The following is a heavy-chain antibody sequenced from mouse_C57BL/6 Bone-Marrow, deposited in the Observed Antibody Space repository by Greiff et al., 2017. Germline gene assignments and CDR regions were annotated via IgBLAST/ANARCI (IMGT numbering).Heavy chain of an antibody. CDR1: GFTFTDYY. V-gene: IGHV7-3*01. CDR2: IRNKANGYTT. Sequence: EVMLVESGGGLVQPGGSLSLSCAASGFTFTDYYMSWVRQPPGKALEWLGFIRNKANGYTTEYSASVKGRFTISRDNSQSILYLQMNALRAGDSATYYCARGPIYGGVAYWGQGTLVTVSA. CDR3: ARGPIYGGVAY. J-gene: IGHJ3*01. D-gene: IGHD1-1*02.